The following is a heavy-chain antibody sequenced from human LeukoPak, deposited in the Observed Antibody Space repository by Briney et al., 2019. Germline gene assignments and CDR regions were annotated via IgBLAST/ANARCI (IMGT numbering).Heavy chain of an antibody. V-gene: IGHV4-59*08. Sequence: SETLSLTCTVSGGSISTYYWGWIRQPPGKGLGWIGYIHYSGSTNYNPSLKSRVTIAVDTSKNQFSLKLSSVTAADTAVYYCARQHSSAYYYFDYWGQGTLVTVSS. CDR3: ARQHSSAYYYFDY. CDR1: GGSISTYY. D-gene: IGHD3-22*01. J-gene: IGHJ4*02. CDR2: IHYSGST.